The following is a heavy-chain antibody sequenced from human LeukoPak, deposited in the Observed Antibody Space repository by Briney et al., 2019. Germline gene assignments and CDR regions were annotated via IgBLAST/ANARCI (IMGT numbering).Heavy chain of an antibody. D-gene: IGHD3-10*01. CDR1: GFTLSSYA. CDR2: ISGSGGST. CDR3: AKGSGICYYYGMDV. V-gene: IGHV3-23*01. Sequence: GGSLRLSCAASGFTLSSYAMSWVRQAPGKGLEWVSAISGSGGSTNYADSVKGRFTISRDNSKNTLSLQMNSLRAEDTAVYYCAKGSGICYYYGMDVWGQGTTVTVSS. J-gene: IGHJ6*02.